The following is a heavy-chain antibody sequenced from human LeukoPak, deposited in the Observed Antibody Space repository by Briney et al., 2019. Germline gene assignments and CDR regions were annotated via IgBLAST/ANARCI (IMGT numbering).Heavy chain of an antibody. D-gene: IGHD2-2*01. CDR2: INPNSGGT. CDR3: ARDLFFSTSFITYYYYFLMDV. Sequence: ASVKVSCKASGYTFTSYGISGVRQAPGQGLEWMGWINPNSGGTNYAQKVQGRVTMTRDTSISTAYMELSRLKSDDTAVYYCARDLFFSTSFITYYYYFLMDVWGKGATVTVSS. V-gene: IGHV1-2*02. J-gene: IGHJ6*03. CDR1: GYTFTSYG.